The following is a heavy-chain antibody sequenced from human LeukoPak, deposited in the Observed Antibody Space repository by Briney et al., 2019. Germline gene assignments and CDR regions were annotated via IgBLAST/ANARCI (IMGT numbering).Heavy chain of an antibody. CDR3: ARDQRGSGSYRRDLNY. D-gene: IGHD3-10*01. V-gene: IGHV1-69*01. CDR1: GGTFSSYA. J-gene: IGHJ4*02. Sequence: RASVKVSCKASGGTFSSYAISWVRQAPGQGLEWMGGIIPIFGTANYAQKFQGRVTITADESTSTAYMELSSLRSEDTAVYYCARDQRGSGSYRRDLNYWGQGTLVTVSS. CDR2: IIPIFGTA.